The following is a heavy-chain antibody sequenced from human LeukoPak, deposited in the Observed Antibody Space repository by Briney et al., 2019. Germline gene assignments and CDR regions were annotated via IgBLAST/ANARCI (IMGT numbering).Heavy chain of an antibody. J-gene: IGHJ6*03. CDR1: GFTFGDYA. CDR2: ITTSSSYM. V-gene: IGHV3-21*01. CDR3: ARDPYSGGYGAYYYYYMDV. Sequence: GGSLRLSCTASGFTFGDYAMSWVRQAPGKGLEWVSSITTSSSYMFYADSVRGRFTISRDNAENSLYLKMNSLRDEDTAVYYCARDPYSGGYGAYYYYYMDVWGKGTTVTVSS. D-gene: IGHD6-19*01.